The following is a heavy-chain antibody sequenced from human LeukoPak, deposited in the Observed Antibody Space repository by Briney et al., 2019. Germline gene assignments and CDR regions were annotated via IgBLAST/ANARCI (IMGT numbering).Heavy chain of an antibody. Sequence: SETLSLTCTVSGGSISSYYWSWIRLPPGKGLEWIGYIYYSGSTNYNPSLKSRVTISVDTSKNQFSLKLSSVTAADTAVYYCARDTLSYDLKNAFDIWGQGTMVTVSS. CDR3: ARDTLSYDLKNAFDI. CDR1: GGSISSYY. V-gene: IGHV4-59*01. J-gene: IGHJ3*02. D-gene: IGHD2-8*01. CDR2: IYYSGST.